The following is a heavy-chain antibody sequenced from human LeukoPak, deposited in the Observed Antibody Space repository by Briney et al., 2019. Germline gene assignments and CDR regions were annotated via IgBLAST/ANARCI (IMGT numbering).Heavy chain of an antibody. Sequence: SETLSLTCTVSGGSISSYYWSWIRQPAGKGLEWIGRIYTSGSTNYNPSLKSRVTISVDKPKNQFSLKLSSVTAADTAVYYCARVGNYYDSSGYYYYYYYMDVWGKGTTVTVSS. J-gene: IGHJ6*03. D-gene: IGHD3-22*01. V-gene: IGHV4-4*07. CDR3: ARVGNYYDSSGYYYYYYYMDV. CDR2: IYTSGST. CDR1: GGSISSYY.